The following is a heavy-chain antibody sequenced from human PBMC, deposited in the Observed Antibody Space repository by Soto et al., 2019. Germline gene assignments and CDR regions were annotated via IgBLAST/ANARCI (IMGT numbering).Heavy chain of an antibody. CDR2: INAGNGNT. V-gene: IGHV1-3*01. CDR3: ASGLEYCSSTSCYGVPTEY. D-gene: IGHD2-2*01. Sequence: GASVKVSCKASGYTFTSYAMHWVRQAPGQRLEWMGWINAGNGNTKYSQKFQGRVTITRDTSASTAYMELSSLRSEDTAVYYCASGLEYCSSTSCYGVPTEYWGQGTLVTVSS. CDR1: GYTFTSYA. J-gene: IGHJ4*02.